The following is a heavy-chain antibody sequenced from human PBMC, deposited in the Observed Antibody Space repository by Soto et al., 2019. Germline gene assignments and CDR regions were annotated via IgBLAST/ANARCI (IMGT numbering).Heavy chain of an antibody. Sequence: EVQLLESGGDLVQPGGSLRLSCADSGFTFSIFAMSCVRQSPGKGLEWVSTISGSGGSTYYADAVKGRFSISRDNSMGTLYLQMKSLRVEDTAIYYCAKEVSLGTTVDLGYWGQGTLVTVSS. CDR3: AKEVSLGTTVDLGY. CDR1: GFTFSIFA. V-gene: IGHV3-23*01. D-gene: IGHD2-2*01. CDR2: ISGSGGST. J-gene: IGHJ4*02.